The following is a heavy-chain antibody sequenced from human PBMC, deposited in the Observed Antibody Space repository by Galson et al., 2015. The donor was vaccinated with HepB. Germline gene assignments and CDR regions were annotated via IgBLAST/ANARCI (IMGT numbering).Heavy chain of an antibody. CDR1: GGSFSGYH. Sequence: TLSLTCAVYGGSFSGYHWSWIRQPPGKGLEWIGEINHSGSTNYNPSLKSRVTISVDTSKNQFSLKLSSVTAADTAVYYCARGRTVTTKYYYYYMDVWGKGTTVTVSS. D-gene: IGHD4-17*01. V-gene: IGHV4-34*01. CDR2: INHSGST. CDR3: ARGRTVTTKYYYYYMDV. J-gene: IGHJ6*03.